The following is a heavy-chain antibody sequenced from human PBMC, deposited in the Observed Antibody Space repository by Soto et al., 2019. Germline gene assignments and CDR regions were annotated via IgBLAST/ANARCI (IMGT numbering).Heavy chain of an antibody. CDR1: GFTFSSYA. Sequence: GGSLRLSCAASGFTFSSYAMSWVRQAPGKGLEWVSAISGSGGSTYYADSVKGRFTISRDNSKNTLYLQMNSLRAEDTAVYYCAKDPHRTGYYDGGFDYWGQGTLVTVSS. CDR2: ISGSGGST. CDR3: AKDPHRTGYYDGGFDY. D-gene: IGHD3-9*01. J-gene: IGHJ4*02. V-gene: IGHV3-23*01.